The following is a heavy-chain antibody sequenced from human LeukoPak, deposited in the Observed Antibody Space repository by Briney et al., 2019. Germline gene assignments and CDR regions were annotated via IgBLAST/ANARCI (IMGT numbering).Heavy chain of an antibody. J-gene: IGHJ4*02. CDR1: GGSISTSSYY. D-gene: IGHD3-22*01. CDR2: IYYSGST. CDR3: ARRRLLPRYFDY. Sequence: SETLSLTCIVSGGSISTSSYYWGWIRQPPGKGLEWIGSIYYSGSTYYNPSLKSRVTISVDTSKNQFSLNLSSVTAADTAVYYCARRRLLPRYFDYWGQGTLVTVSS. V-gene: IGHV4-39*01.